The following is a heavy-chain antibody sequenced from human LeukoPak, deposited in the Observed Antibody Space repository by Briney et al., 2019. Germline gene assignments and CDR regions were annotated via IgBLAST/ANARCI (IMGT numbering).Heavy chain of an antibody. D-gene: IGHD3-22*01. Sequence: GASVKVSCKASGGTFSSYAISWVRQAPGQGLEWMGGIIPIFGTANYAQKFQGRVTITADESTSTAYMELSSLRSEDTAMYYCARDPGYYYDSSGCFDYWGQGTLVTVSS. V-gene: IGHV1-69*13. J-gene: IGHJ4*02. CDR2: IIPIFGTA. CDR1: GGTFSSYA. CDR3: ARDPGYYYDSSGCFDY.